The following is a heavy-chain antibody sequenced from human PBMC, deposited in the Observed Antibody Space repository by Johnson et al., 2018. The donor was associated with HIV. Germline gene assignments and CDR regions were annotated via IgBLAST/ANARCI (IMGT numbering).Heavy chain of an antibody. CDR1: GFTFSGSA. CDR3: AGELGGSGFDV. J-gene: IGHJ3*01. CDR2: IRSKANSYAT. D-gene: IGHD7-27*01. Sequence: EVQLVESGGGLVQPGGSLKLSCAASGFTFSGSAMHWVRQASGKGLEWVGRIRSKANSYATAYAASVKGRFTISRDNAKNSVYLQMNSLRGEDTAVYYCAGELGGSGFDVWGQGTMVTVSS. V-gene: IGHV3-73*01.